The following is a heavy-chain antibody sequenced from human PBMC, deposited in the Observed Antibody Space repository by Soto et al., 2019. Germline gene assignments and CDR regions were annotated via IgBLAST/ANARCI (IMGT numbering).Heavy chain of an antibody. CDR3: ERGGGDGYSSSWSHKFQWDYYYYGMDV. D-gene: IGHD6-13*01. CDR2: ISRSSSYI. V-gene: IGHV3-21*01. CDR1: GLTFSGYS. J-gene: IGHJ6*02. Sequence: GSLILSFAASGLTFSGYSMNWVRQATGQGLEWVSSISRSSSYIYYADPVKGRFTISRDNAKNSLYLQMNSLRAEDTAVYYCERGGGDGYSSSWSHKFQWDYYYYGMDVWGQGTKVTVYS.